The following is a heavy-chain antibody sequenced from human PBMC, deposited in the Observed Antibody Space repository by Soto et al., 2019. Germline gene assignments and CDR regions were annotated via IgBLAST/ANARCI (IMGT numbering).Heavy chain of an antibody. CDR3: AKEVLLWFGELLLGLPT. CDR1: GFTFSSYA. CDR2: ISGSGGST. V-gene: IGHV3-23*01. D-gene: IGHD3-10*01. Sequence: GGSLRLSCAASGFTFSSYAMSWVRQAPGKGLEWVSAISGSGGSTYYADSVKGRFTISRDNSKNTLYLQMNSLRAEDTAVYYCAKEVLLWFGELLLGLPTWGQGTLVTVSS. J-gene: IGHJ5*02.